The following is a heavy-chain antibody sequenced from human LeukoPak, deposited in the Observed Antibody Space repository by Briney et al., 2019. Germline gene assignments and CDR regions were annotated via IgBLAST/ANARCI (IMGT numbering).Heavy chain of an antibody. CDR3: ARGLGYCSSTRCYIVSSDAFDI. Sequence: GASVKVSCKASGGTFSSYAISWVRQAPGQGLEWMGGIMPVFGTANYAQKFQGRVTITADESTSTAYMELSSLRSEDTAVYYCARGLGYCSSTRCYIVSSDAFDIWGQGTIDSVSS. D-gene: IGHD2-2*02. CDR1: GGTFSSYA. J-gene: IGHJ3*02. CDR2: IMPVFGTA. V-gene: IGHV1-69*13.